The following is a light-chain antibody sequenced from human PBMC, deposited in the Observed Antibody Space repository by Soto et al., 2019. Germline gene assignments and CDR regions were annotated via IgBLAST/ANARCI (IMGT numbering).Light chain of an antibody. CDR2: SNN. V-gene: IGLV1-44*01. CDR3: AAWDDSLNGWV. CDR1: SSNIGSNT. J-gene: IGLJ3*02. Sequence: QSVLTQPPSASGTHGQRVTISCSGSSSNIGSNTVNWYQQLPGTAPKLLIYSNNQRPSWVPDRFSGSKSGTSASLAISGLQSEDESDYYCAAWDDSLNGWVFGGGTKLTVL.